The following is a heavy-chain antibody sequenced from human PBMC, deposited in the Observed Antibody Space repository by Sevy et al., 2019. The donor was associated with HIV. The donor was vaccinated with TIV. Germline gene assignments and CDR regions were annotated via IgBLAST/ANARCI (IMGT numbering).Heavy chain of an antibody. Sequence: GGSLRLSCAASGFTFSSYAMHWVRQAPGKGLEWVAVISYDGSNKYYADSVKGRFTISRDNSKNTLYLQMNSLRAEETAVYYCARDGKLVGARFYYYYMDVWGKGTTVTVSS. V-gene: IGHV3-30-3*01. J-gene: IGHJ6*03. D-gene: IGHD1-26*01. CDR2: ISYDGSNK. CDR1: GFTFSSYA. CDR3: ARDGKLVGARFYYYYMDV.